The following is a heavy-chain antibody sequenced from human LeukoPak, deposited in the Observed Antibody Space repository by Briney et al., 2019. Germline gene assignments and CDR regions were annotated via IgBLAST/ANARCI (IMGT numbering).Heavy chain of an antibody. V-gene: IGHV3-23*01. CDR3: ARGRGGYHFDAFDI. CDR2: ISGSGGST. CDR1: GFTFSSYA. J-gene: IGHJ3*02. Sequence: PGGSLRLSCAASGFTFSSYAMSWVRQAPGKGLEWVSAISGSGGSTYYADSVKGRFTISRDNSKNTLYLQMGSLRAEDMAVYYCARGRGGYHFDAFDIWGQGTMVTVSS. D-gene: IGHD3-22*01.